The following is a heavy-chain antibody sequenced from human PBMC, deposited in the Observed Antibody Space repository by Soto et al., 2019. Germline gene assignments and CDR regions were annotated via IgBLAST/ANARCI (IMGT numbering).Heavy chain of an antibody. CDR3: ARDSVLWFGELLSRDYYYYYGMDV. J-gene: IGHJ6*02. CDR1: GFTFSSYS. D-gene: IGHD3-10*01. Sequence: PGGALRLSCAASGFTFSSYSMNRVRQAPGKGLEWVSSISSSSSYIYYADSVKGRFTISRDNAKNSLYLQMNSLRAEDTAVYYCARDSVLWFGELLSRDYYYYYGMDVWGQGTTVTVSS. V-gene: IGHV3-21*01. CDR2: ISSSSSYI.